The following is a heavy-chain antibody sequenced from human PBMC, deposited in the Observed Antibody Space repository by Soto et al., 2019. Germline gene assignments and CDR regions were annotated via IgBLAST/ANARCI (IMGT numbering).Heavy chain of an antibody. CDR2: IIPIFGTA. CDR1: GGTFSSYA. D-gene: IGHD5-18*01. Sequence: QVQLVQSGAEVKKPGSSVKVSCKASGGTFSSYAISWVRQAPGQGLEWMGGIIPIFGTAHYAQKFQGRVTITADESTSTAYMELSSLRSEDTAVYYCATAQYSPNRKDYYGMDVWGQGTTVTVSS. J-gene: IGHJ6*02. V-gene: IGHV1-69*01. CDR3: ATAQYSPNRKDYYGMDV.